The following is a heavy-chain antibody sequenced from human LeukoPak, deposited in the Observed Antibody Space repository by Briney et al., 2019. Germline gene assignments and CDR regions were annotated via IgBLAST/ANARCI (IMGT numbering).Heavy chain of an antibody. CDR1: GFTFSSYA. CDR3: AKGYCSGGSGYHDAFDI. CDR2: FRGSDGST. Sequence: PGGSLRLSCAASGFTFSSYAMSWVRQAPGKGLEWVYTFRGSDGSTYYTDPVKRGLTLSRDNSKNTLYLKINSLRAEDTAIYYCAKGYCSGGSGYHDAFDIWGEGTRDSV. V-gene: IGHV3-23*01. J-gene: IGHJ3*02. D-gene: IGHD2-15*01.